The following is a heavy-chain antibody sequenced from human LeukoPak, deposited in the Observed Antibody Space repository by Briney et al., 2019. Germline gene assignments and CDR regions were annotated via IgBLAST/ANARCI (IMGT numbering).Heavy chain of an antibody. J-gene: IGHJ4*02. V-gene: IGHV4-30-2*01. Sequence: PSQTLSLTCAVSGGSISSGGYSWSWIRQPPGKGLEWIGYIYHSGSTYYNPSLKSRVTISVDRSKNQFSLKLSSVTAADTAVYYCASSPCGSGSYTPYYFDYWGQGALVTVSS. CDR1: GGSISSGGYS. CDR2: IYHSGST. CDR3: ASSPCGSGSYTPYYFDY. D-gene: IGHD3-10*01.